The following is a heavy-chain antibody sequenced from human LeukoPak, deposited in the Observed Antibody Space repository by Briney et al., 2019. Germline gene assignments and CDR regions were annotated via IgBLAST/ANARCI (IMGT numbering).Heavy chain of an antibody. Sequence: GGSLRLSCAASGFTFSSYSMNWVRQAPGKGREWVSSISSSSSYIYYADSVKGRFTISRDNAKNSLYLQMNSLRAEDTAVYYCASMLGYCSSTSCSFAPWGQGTLVTVSS. CDR1: GFTFSSYS. CDR2: ISSSSSYI. CDR3: ASMLGYCSSTSCSFAP. D-gene: IGHD2-2*01. V-gene: IGHV3-21*01. J-gene: IGHJ5*02.